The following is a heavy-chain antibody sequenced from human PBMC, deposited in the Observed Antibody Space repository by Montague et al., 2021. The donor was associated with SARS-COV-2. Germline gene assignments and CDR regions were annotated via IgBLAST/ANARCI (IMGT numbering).Heavy chain of an antibody. CDR3: ARVGWDLGAFDI. CDR2: IYISGST. D-gene: IGHD6-19*01. CDR1: GGSIIGYY. Sequence: SETLSLTCTVSGGSIIGYYWSWIRQPPGKGLEYIGRIYISGSTNYNPSLKSRVTMSADMSKNQFSLKLSSVTAADTAVYYCARVGWDLGAFDIWGQGTMVTVSS. J-gene: IGHJ3*02. V-gene: IGHV4-4*07.